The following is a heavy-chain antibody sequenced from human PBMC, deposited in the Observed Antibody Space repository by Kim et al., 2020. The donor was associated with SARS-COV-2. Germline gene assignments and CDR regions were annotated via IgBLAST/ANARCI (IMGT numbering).Heavy chain of an antibody. Sequence: SETLSLTCPVSGDSLSSYYWSWIRQPPGKGLEWIGYIYYSGTTNYSPSLRSRVTISIDPSRNQFSLKVKSVTAADTAVYYCARTVGGTSGWFEPWGRGTL. J-gene: IGHJ5*02. CDR1: GDSLSSYY. V-gene: IGHV4-59*08. CDR2: IYYSGTT. CDR3: ARTVGGTSGWFEP. D-gene: IGHD6-19*01.